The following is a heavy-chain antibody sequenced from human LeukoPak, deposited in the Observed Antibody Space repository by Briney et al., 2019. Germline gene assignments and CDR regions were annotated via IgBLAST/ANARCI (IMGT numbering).Heavy chain of an antibody. D-gene: IGHD2-15*01. CDR3: ARHVSSPVDYFDY. Sequence: SETLSLTCTVSGGSISSSSYYWGWVRQPPGKGLEWIGSIYYSGSTYYNPSLKSRVTISVDTSKNQFSLKLSSVTAADTAVYYCARHVSSPVDYFDYWGQGTLVTVSS. V-gene: IGHV4-39*01. CDR2: IYYSGST. CDR1: GGSISSSSYY. J-gene: IGHJ4*02.